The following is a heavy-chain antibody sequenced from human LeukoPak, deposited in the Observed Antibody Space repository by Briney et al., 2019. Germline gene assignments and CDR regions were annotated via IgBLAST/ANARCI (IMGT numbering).Heavy chain of an antibody. CDR3: AKAGAVAGRNDPDY. J-gene: IGHJ4*02. Sequence: GGSLRLSCAASGFTFSIYAMSWVRQAPGKGLEWVSAISGSGGSTYYADSVKGRFTISRDNSKNTLYLQMNSLRAEDTAVYYCAKAGAVAGRNDPDYWGQGTLVTVSS. V-gene: IGHV3-23*01. D-gene: IGHD6-19*01. CDR1: GFTFSIYA. CDR2: ISGSGGST.